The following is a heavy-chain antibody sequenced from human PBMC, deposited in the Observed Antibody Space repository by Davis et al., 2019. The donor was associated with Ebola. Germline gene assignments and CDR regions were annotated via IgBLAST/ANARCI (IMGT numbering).Heavy chain of an antibody. J-gene: IGHJ6*01. Sequence: ETLSLTCTVSGGSISSYYMSWVRQAPGKGLEWVSVIYSGGSTYYADSVKGRFTISRHNSKNTLYLQMNSLHQGPIGLPPGTLLQEHLWG. V-gene: IGHV3-53*04. CDR3: TLLQEHL. CDR2: IYSGGST. CDR1: GGSISSYY.